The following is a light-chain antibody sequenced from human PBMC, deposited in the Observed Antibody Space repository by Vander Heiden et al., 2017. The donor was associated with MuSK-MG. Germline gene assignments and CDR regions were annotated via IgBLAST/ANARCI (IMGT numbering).Light chain of an antibody. CDR1: QSVLYSSNNKNY. V-gene: IGKV4-1*01. CDR3: QRDADTPWT. CDR2: WAS. Sequence: DIVMTQSPDSLAVSLGERATFNCKSSQSVLYSSNNKNYLAWYQQKPGQPPKLLIYWASIRESGVPDRITGSGSGTDFTLTISSLQAEDVAVYYCQRDADTPWTFGQGTKVEIK. J-gene: IGKJ1*01.